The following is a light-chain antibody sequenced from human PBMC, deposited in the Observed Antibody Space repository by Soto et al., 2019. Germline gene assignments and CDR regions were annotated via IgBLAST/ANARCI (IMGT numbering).Light chain of an antibody. V-gene: IGKV1-39*01. Sequence: DIPMTQSPSSLSASLGDRIIITCRASRSVGSHLNWYQQQPGKAPRLLISTASTLQSGVPLRFSGDGSGTDFTLTINTLQPEDFATYYCQQSYSTPLTFGGGTKVEI. CDR1: RSVGSH. CDR3: QQSYSTPLT. CDR2: TAS. J-gene: IGKJ4*01.